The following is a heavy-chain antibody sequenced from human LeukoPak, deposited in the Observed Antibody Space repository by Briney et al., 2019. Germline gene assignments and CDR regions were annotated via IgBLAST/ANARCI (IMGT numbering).Heavy chain of an antibody. CDR2: INYSGST. V-gene: IGHV4-34*01. CDR3: GRDGSRYCSGASRYTY. D-gene: IGHD2-15*01. J-gene: IGHJ4*02. CDR1: GGSLSGYY. Sequence: SETLSLTCAVYGGSLSGYYWSWIRQPPGRGLEWIGEINYSGSTNYNPSLKSRVTISVDTSKNQFSLKLSSVTAADTAVYYCGRDGSRYCSGASRYTYWGQGTLVTVSS.